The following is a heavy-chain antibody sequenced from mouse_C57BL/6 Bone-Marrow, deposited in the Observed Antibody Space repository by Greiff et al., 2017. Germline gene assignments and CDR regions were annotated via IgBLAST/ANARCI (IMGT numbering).Heavy chain of an antibody. CDR2: IDPENGDT. CDR1: GFNIKDDY. CDR3: TTGSSPLDY. D-gene: IGHD1-1*01. Sequence: VQLKQSGAELVRPGASVKLSCTASGFNIKDDYRHWVKQRPEQGLEWIGWIDPENGDTEYASKFQGKATITADTSSNTAYLQLSSLTSEDTAVYYCTTGSSPLDYWGQGTSVTVSS. V-gene: IGHV14-4*01. J-gene: IGHJ4*01.